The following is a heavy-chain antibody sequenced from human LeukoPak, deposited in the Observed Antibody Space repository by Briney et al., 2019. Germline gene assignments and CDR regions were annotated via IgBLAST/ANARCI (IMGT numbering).Heavy chain of an antibody. J-gene: IGHJ5*02. CDR3: ARGDWFDP. V-gene: IGHV4-39*07. CDR2: LSYSGST. Sequence: SETLSLTCTVSGGSINSNSFYWGWARQPPGKGLEWIGIGSLSYSGSTYYSPSLKSRVTISVDTSKNQFSLKLSSVTAADTAVYYCARGDWFDPWGQGTLVTVSS. CDR1: GGSINSNSFY.